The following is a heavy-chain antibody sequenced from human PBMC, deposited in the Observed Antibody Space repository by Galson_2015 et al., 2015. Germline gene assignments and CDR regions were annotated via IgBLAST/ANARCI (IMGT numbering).Heavy chain of an antibody. V-gene: IGHV3-30*18. Sequence: SLRLSCAASGFTFSSYGMHWVRQAPGKGLEWVAVISYDGSNKYYADSVKGRFTISRDNSKNTLYLQMNSLRAEDTAVYYCAKVLSRVATILSLGYWGQGTLVTVSS. J-gene: IGHJ4*02. CDR1: GFTFSSYG. D-gene: IGHD5-12*01. CDR3: AKVLSRVATILSLGY. CDR2: ISYDGSNK.